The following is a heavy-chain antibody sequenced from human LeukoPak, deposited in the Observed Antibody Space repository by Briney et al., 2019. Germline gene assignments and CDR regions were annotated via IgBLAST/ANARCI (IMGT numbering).Heavy chain of an antibody. J-gene: IGHJ4*02. CDR3: AKDRRYSYGSFDY. CDR1: GFTFSSYS. V-gene: IGHV3-21*04. CDR2: ISSSSSYI. D-gene: IGHD5-18*01. Sequence: SGGSLRLSCAASGFTFSSYSMNWVRQAPGKGLEWVSSISSSSSYIYYADSVKGRFTISRDNAKNSLYLQMNSLRAEDTAVYYCAKDRRYSYGSFDYWGQGTLVTVSS.